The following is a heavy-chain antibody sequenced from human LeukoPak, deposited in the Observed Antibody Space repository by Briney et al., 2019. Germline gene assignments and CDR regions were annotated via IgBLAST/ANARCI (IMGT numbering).Heavy chain of an antibody. J-gene: IGHJ5*02. CDR3: ARERIVGATTS. CDR2: IYYSGST. CDR1: GGSISSYY. Sequence: PSETLSLTCTVSGGSISSYYWGWIRQPPGKGLEWIGSIYYSGSTYYNPSLKSRVTISVDTSKNQFSLKLSSVTAADTAVYYCARERIVGATTSWGQGTLVTVSS. V-gene: IGHV4-39*07. D-gene: IGHD1-26*01.